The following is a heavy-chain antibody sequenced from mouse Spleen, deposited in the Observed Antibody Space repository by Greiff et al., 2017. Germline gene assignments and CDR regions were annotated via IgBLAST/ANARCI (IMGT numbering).Heavy chain of an antibody. J-gene: IGHJ1*01. V-gene: IGHV5-9-3*01. D-gene: IGHD2-14*01. CDR3: ARPVDRYDEWYFDV. Sequence: EVKLMESGGGLVKPGGSLKLSCAASGFTFSSYAMSWVRQTPEKRLEWVATISSGGSYTYYPDSVKGRFTISRDNAKNTLYLQMSSLRSEDTAMYYCARPVDRYDEWYFDVWGAGTTVTVSS. CDR2: ISSGGSYT. CDR1: GFTFSSYA.